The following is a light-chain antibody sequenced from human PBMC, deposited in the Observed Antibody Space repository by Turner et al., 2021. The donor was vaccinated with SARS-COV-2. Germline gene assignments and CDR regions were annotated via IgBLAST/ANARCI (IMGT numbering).Light chain of an antibody. CDR2: SAY. CDR3: QQGQSLPFT. CDR1: QGVSSR. Sequence: DIQMTQSPSSVSASVGDRVIITCRASQGVSSRLGWYQQKPGNAPKLLIHSAYTLQSGVPSRFSGSGSDTEFTLTITSLQPEDFATYFCQQGQSLPFTFGGGTKVESK. V-gene: IGKV1D-12*01. J-gene: IGKJ4*01.